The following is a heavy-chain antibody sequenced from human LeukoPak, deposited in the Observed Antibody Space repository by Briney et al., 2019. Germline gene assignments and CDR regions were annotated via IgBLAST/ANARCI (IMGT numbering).Heavy chain of an antibody. CDR3: ARDGYNNGDTFDI. V-gene: IGHV3-7*01. J-gene: IGHJ3*02. D-gene: IGHD5-24*01. CDR1: GFTFSNYG. CDR2: IKQDGSEK. Sequence: GGTLRLSCVASGFTFSNYGMNWVRQAPGKGLEWVANIKQDGSEKYYVDSVKGRFTISRDNAKNSLYLQMNSLRAEDTAVYYCARDGYNNGDTFDIWGQGTMVTVSS.